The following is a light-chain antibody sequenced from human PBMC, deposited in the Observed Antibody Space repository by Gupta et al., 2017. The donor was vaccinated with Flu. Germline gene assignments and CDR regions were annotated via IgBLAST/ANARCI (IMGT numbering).Light chain of an antibody. CDR3: QQAASFPLT. CDR1: QGIGGS. V-gene: IGKV1-12*01. CDR2: AAS. Sequence: GDRVTITCRASQGIGGSLAWFQQKPGKAPNPLIYAASSLQSGVPSRFSGSGSGTDFTLTISSLQPDDFATYYCQQAASFPLTFGGGTKVEIK. J-gene: IGKJ4*01.